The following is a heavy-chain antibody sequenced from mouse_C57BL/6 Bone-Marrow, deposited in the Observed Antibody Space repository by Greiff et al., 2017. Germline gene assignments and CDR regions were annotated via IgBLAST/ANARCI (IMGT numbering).Heavy chain of an antibody. CDR1: GYTFTDHT. J-gene: IGHJ4*01. CDR2: IYPRDGST. Sequence: VKLQQSDAELVKPGASVKISCKVSGYTFTDHTIHWMKQRPEQGLEWIGYIYPRDGSTKYNEKFKGKATLTADKSSSTAYMQLNSLTSEDSAVYFCAREGIDYDYAMDYWGQGTSVTVSS. D-gene: IGHD2-4*01. V-gene: IGHV1-78*01. CDR3: AREGIDYDYAMDY.